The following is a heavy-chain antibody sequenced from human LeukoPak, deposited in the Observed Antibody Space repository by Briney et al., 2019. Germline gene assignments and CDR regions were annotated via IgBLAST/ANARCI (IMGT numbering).Heavy chain of an antibody. CDR2: ITRDGNDK. Sequence: GGSLRLSCAASGFTVGASDMYWVRQAPGKGLEWVAVITRDGNDKYYVDSVRGRFTISRDNSKSTVFLQMDSLRPEDTAVYCCAKIGPVSGTVDYWGQGTLVTVSS. V-gene: IGHV3-30*18. CDR1: GFTVGASD. D-gene: IGHD1-26*01. CDR3: AKIGPVSGTVDY. J-gene: IGHJ4*02.